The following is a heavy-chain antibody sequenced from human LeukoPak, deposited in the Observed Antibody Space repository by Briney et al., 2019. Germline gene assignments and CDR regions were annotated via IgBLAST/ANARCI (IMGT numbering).Heavy chain of an antibody. CDR2: ISWHGSTT. CDR1: GFTFDDYT. V-gene: IGHV3-43*01. D-gene: IGHD3-22*01. CDR3: AKDIGDSIGYNYFDS. J-gene: IGHJ4*02. Sequence: PGGSLRLSCAASGFTFDDYTMHWVRRAPGKGLEWVSVISWHGSTTKYADSVRGRFTISRDNRKNSLSLQMNSLRPEDTALYYCAKDIGDSIGYNYFDSWGQGTLATVSS.